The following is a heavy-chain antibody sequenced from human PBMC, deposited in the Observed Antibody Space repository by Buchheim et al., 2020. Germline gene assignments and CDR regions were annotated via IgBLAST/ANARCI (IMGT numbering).Heavy chain of an antibody. V-gene: IGHV4-61*08. Sequence: QVQLQESGPGLVKPSETLSLACTVSGGSAVSGGSVTSSGYYWSWIRQPPGKGLEWIGYIYYSGSTSYNPSLKSRVTISVDSSKNQFSLKMASVTSVDTAVYYCARGRSWFDPWGRGIL. J-gene: IGHJ5*02. CDR2: IYYSGST. CDR1: GGSVTSSGYY. CDR3: ARGRSWFDP.